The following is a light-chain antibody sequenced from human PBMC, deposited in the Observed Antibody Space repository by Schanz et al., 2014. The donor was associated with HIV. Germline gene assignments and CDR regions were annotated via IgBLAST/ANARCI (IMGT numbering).Light chain of an antibody. J-gene: IGLJ1*01. CDR3: SSLTSSSPLYV. CDR1: NSDVGSYDL. V-gene: IGLV2-14*02. CDR2: DVS. Sequence: QSALTQPASVSGSPGQSITISCTGTNSDVGSYDLVSWYQQHPGKAPKLMIYDVSNRPSGVSNRFSGSKSGNTASLAISGLQAEDEADYYCSSLTSSSPLYVFGTGTKLTVL.